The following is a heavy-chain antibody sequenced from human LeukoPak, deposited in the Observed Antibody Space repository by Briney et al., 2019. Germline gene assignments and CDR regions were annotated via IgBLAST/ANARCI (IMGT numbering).Heavy chain of an antibody. V-gene: IGHV3-7*05. CDR2: IKEEGSDK. Sequence: GGSLRLSCSASGFSFSSLDMHWVRQAPGKGLEWVANIKEEGSDKSYVDSVKGRFTISRDNAKNSLYLQMNSLRAEDAAVYYCTTVSTLAFDYWGRGTLVTVSS. CDR3: TTVSTLAFDY. D-gene: IGHD2/OR15-2a*01. J-gene: IGHJ4*02. CDR1: GFSFSSLD.